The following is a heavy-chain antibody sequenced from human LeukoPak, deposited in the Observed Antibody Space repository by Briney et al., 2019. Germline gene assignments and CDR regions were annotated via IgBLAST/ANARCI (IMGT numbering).Heavy chain of an antibody. V-gene: IGHV7-4-1*02. CDR1: GYTFTSYA. CDR3: ARDQDSSGYSLVRSLDY. CDR2: INTNTGNP. D-gene: IGHD3-22*01. Sequence: ASVKVSCKASGYTFTSYAMHWVRQAPGQGLEWMGWINTNTGNPTYAQGFTGRFVFSLDTSVSTAYLQISSLKAEDTAVYYCARDQDSSGYSLVRSLDYWGQGTLVTVSS. J-gene: IGHJ4*02.